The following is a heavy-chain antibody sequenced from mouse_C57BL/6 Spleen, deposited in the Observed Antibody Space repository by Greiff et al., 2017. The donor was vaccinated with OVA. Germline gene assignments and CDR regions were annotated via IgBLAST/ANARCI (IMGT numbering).Heavy chain of an antibody. Sequence: QVQLQQSGPGLVQPSQTLSITCTASGFSFTSYGVHWVRQSPGKGLEWLGVIWSGGSTDDNAAFISSLSISKDNSKSQVFFKMNSLLADDTAIYYCAKNRLQELNYYPMDYWGEGTSVTVSS. J-gene: IGHJ4*01. CDR1: GFSFTSYG. CDR2: IWSGGST. CDR3: AKNRLQELNYYPMDY. V-gene: IGHV2-2*01.